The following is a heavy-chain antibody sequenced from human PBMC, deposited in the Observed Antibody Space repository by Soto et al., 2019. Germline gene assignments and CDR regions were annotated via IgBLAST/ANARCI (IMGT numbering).Heavy chain of an antibody. V-gene: IGHV5-51*01. CDR3: ARLGFPGAIYFDS. CDR2: IYPGDSET. J-gene: IGHJ4*02. Sequence: GESLKISCKGSGYNFTTFWIGWVRQMPGKGLEWMGIIYPGDSETKYTPDFEGQVTISADRSTNTAYLQWRSLRASDTAMYYCARLGFPGAIYFDSWGLGTLVTVSS. CDR1: GYNFTTFW.